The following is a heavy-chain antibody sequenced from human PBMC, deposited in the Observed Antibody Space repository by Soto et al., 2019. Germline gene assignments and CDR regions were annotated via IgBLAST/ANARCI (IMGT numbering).Heavy chain of an antibody. Sequence: PSETLSLTCTVSGDSMSNYYWTWIRQPPGKGLEWIGYIYYNGNTKYNPSLESRVTFSVDTSKNQFSLRLSSVIAADTAVYSCARVTSSTWYFDYWGPGTLVTVSS. CDR1: GDSMSNYY. V-gene: IGHV4-59*01. J-gene: IGHJ4*02. CDR2: IYYNGNT. D-gene: IGHD6-13*01. CDR3: ARVTSSTWYFDY.